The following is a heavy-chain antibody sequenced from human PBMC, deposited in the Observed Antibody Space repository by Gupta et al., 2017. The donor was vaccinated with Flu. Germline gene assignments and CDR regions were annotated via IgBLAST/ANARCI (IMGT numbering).Heavy chain of an antibody. CDR2: INWDNELI. J-gene: IGHJ2*01. V-gene: IGHV3-9*01. Sequence: VRQVPGKGLEWVSGINWDNELIGYLDSVKGRFTVSREIAKNTLFLRMNGLRPEDTALYHCARIRGGFYYFDFWGRGSPVTVSS. CDR3: ARIRGGFYYFDF. D-gene: IGHD3-10*01.